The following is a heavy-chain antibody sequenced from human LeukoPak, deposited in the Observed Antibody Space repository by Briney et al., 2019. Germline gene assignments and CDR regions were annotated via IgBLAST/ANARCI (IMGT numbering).Heavy chain of an antibody. J-gene: IGHJ4*02. Sequence: ASVKVSCKTSGYTFTDYYIHWVRQAPGQGLEWMGWINPNSGETNSAQKFLGRVTMTGDTSISTAYMELSRVTSDDTAVYYCARDRDYSNTERGFDYWGQGTLVTVSS. CDR3: ARDRDYSNTERGFDY. V-gene: IGHV1-2*02. CDR1: GYTFTDYY. CDR2: INPNSGET. D-gene: IGHD4-11*01.